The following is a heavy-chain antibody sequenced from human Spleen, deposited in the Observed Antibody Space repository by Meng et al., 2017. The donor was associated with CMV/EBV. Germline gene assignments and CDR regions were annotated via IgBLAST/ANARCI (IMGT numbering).Heavy chain of an antibody. CDR2: IRSKAYGGTT. CDR3: TRDIVDYGMDV. J-gene: IGHJ6*02. V-gene: IGHV3-49*04. D-gene: IGHD2-15*01. CDR1: GFTFGDYA. Sequence: GESLKISCTASGFTFGDYAMSWVRQAPGKGLEWVGFIRSKAYGGTTEYAASVKGRFTISRDDSKSIAYLQMNSLKTEDTAVYYCTRDIVDYGMDVWGQGTTVTVS.